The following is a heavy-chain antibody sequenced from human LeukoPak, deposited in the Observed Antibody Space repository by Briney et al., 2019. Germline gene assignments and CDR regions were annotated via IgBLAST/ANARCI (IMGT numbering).Heavy chain of an antibody. J-gene: IGHJ4*02. CDR3: ARDSRISAAGRGLYYFDY. V-gene: IGHV4-59*12. D-gene: IGHD6-13*01. Sequence: SETLSLTCTVSGGSISSYYWSWIRQPPGKGLEWIGYIYYSGSTNYNPSLKSRVTISVDTSQNQFSLKLSSVTAADTAVYYCARDSRISAAGRGLYYFDYWGQGTLVTVSS. CDR2: IYYSGST. CDR1: GGSISSYY.